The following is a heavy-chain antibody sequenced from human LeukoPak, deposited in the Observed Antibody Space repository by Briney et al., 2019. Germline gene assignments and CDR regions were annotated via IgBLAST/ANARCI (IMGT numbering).Heavy chain of an antibody. V-gene: IGHV3-23*01. Sequence: GGSLRLSCAASGFTFSSHAMSWVRQAPGKGLEWVSTVSDSGGSTYYAGSVKGRFTISRDNSKSTLYLQMNNLRAEDTAIYYCARGGLWFGRFDYWGQGTLVTVSS. CDR2: VSDSGGST. D-gene: IGHD3-10*01. J-gene: IGHJ4*02. CDR1: GFTFSSHA. CDR3: ARGGLWFGRFDY.